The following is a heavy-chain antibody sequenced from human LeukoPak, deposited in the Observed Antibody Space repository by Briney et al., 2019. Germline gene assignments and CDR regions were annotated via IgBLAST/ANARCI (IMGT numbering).Heavy chain of an antibody. Sequence: GGSLRLSCAASGFTFSSYGMHWVRQSPGQGLEWVAVISYDGSNKYYADSVKCRFTISRDNSKNTRYLQMNSLRAEDTAVYYCAKTSSGRYYYYGMDVWGQGTTVTVSS. CDR1: GFTFSSYG. J-gene: IGHJ6*02. CDR2: ISYDGSNK. CDR3: AKTSSGRYYYYGMDV. D-gene: IGHD6-19*01. V-gene: IGHV3-30*18.